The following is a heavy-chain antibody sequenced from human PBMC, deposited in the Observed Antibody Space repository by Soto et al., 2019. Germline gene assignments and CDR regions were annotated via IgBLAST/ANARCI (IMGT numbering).Heavy chain of an antibody. CDR1: GFTFSSYA. J-gene: IGHJ1*01. Sequence: GSLRISCVASGFTFSSYALHWVRQAPGKGLEWVALISNDGMNTFYADSVKGRMTVSRDKAEKTMYLQMNSLTAEDTAVYYCAKGLRFMQHWGQGTVVTVYS. D-gene: IGHD3-16*01. CDR2: ISNDGMNT. V-gene: IGHV3-30-3*02. CDR3: AKGLRFMQH.